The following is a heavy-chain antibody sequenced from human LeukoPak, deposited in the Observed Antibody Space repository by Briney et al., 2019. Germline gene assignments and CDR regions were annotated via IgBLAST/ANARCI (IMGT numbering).Heavy chain of an antibody. Sequence: SETLSLTCAVYGGSISSYYWSWIRQPPGKGLEWIGSIYHSGSTYYNPSLKSRVTISVDTSKNQFSLKLSSVTAADTAVYYCARDPYYYDSSGYYGVDYWGQGTLVTVSS. J-gene: IGHJ4*02. V-gene: IGHV4-38-2*02. D-gene: IGHD3-22*01. CDR1: GGSISSYY. CDR2: IYHSGST. CDR3: ARDPYYYDSSGYYGVDY.